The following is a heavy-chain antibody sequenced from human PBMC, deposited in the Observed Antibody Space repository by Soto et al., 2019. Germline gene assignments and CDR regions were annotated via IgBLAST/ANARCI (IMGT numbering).Heavy chain of an antibody. J-gene: IGHJ4*02. CDR3: ARESSDWYHDY. D-gene: IGHD6-19*01. CDR2: INSDGSTT. CDR1: GFTFSSYW. Sequence: EVQLVESGGGLVQPGGSLRLSCAASGFTFSSYWMHWVRQAPGKGLVWVSRINSDGSTTTYADSVKGRFTISRDNAKNTLYMQMNSLRAEDTAVYYCARESSDWYHDYWGQGTLVTVSS. V-gene: IGHV3-74*01.